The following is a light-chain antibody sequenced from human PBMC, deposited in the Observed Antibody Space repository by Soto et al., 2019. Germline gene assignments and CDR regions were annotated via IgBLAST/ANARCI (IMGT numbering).Light chain of an antibody. CDR2: KAS. CDR3: QQYNSYPWT. Sequence: DIQMTQSPSTLSGSVGDRVTITCLASQTISSWLAWYQQKPGKAPKLLIYKASTLKSGVPSRFSGSASGTEFTLAISSLQPDDFATYYCQQYNSYPWTFGQGTKVAI. CDR1: QTISSW. J-gene: IGKJ1*01. V-gene: IGKV1-5*03.